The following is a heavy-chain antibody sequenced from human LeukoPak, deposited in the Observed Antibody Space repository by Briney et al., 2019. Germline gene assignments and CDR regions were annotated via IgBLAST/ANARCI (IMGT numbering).Heavy chain of an antibody. D-gene: IGHD3-9*01. CDR1: GGSISSYY. J-gene: IGHJ4*02. CDR3: AIDRGDYDILTGYYWGKFDY. CDR2: IYTSGST. V-gene: IGHV4-4*07. Sequence: PSETLSLTCTVSGGSISSYYWSWIRQPAGKGLEWIGRIYTSGSTNYNPSLKSRVTMSVDTPKNQFSLKLSSVTAADTAVYYCAIDRGDYDILTGYYWGKFDYWGQGTLVTVSS.